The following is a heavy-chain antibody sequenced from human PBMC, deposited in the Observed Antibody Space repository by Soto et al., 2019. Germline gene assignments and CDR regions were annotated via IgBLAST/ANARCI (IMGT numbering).Heavy chain of an antibody. CDR3: ASTPYYYDSSGYFVDY. Sequence: EVQLVESGGGLVQPGRSLRLSCAASGFTFDDYTMHWVRQAPGKGLEWVAAVSRSSVTTGYADSVKGRFTISRDNAKNSLYLQMNSLRVEVTALYYCASTPYYYDSSGYFVDYWGQGTLVTVSS. J-gene: IGHJ4*02. CDR2: VSRSSVTT. D-gene: IGHD3-22*01. V-gene: IGHV3-9*01. CDR1: GFTFDDYT.